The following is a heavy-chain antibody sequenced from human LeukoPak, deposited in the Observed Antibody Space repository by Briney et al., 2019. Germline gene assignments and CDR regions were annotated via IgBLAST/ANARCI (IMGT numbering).Heavy chain of an antibody. CDR2: INSNSGAR. CDR1: VYIFTGYW. J-gene: IGHJ4*02. Sequence: ASVKVSCKASVYIFTGYWIHWVRQAPGQGLEWMGWINSNSGARNYAPKFQGRVTISRDNSISTAYMELSSLRSDDTAIYYCARGRGGATTGFDHWGQGTLVTVS. D-gene: IGHD1-26*01. CDR3: ARGRGGATTGFDH. V-gene: IGHV1-2*02.